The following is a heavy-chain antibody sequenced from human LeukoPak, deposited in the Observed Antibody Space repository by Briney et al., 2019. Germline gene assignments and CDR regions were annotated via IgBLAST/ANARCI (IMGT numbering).Heavy chain of an antibody. J-gene: IGHJ4*02. CDR1: GFTFSNAW. CDR3: TTLSNYYDSSGYSFHFDY. Sequence: GGSLRLSCAASGFTFSNAWMSWVRQAPGKGLEWVGRIKSKTDGGTTDYAAPVKGRFTISRDDSKNTLYLQMNSLKTEDTAVYYCTTLSNYYDSSGYSFHFDYWGQGTLVTVSS. D-gene: IGHD3-22*01. V-gene: IGHV3-15*01. CDR2: IKSKTDGGTT.